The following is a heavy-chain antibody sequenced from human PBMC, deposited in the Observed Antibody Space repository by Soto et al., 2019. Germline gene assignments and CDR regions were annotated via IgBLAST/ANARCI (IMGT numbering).Heavy chain of an antibody. CDR3: ARTYSGNYYSFGMDV. Sequence: QVQLVESGGGLVKPGGSLRLSCAASGFTFSDYYMTWIRQAPGKGLEWVSYISSTSNYRNNADSVKGRFTISRDNAKNSLYRQMNSLRAEDTAVYYCARTYSGNYYSFGMDVWGQGTTVTVSS. CDR1: GFTFSDYY. V-gene: IGHV3-11*05. J-gene: IGHJ6*02. D-gene: IGHD1-26*01. CDR2: ISSTSNYR.